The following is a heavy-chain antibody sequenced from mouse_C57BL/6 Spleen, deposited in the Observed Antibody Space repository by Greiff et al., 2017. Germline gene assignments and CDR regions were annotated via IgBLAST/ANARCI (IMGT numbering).Heavy chain of an antibody. J-gene: IGHJ1*03. CDR3: ARALYYNGSSYGWYFDV. V-gene: IGHV1-47*01. Sequence: QVQLQQSGAELVKPGASVKMSCKASGYTFTTYPIEWMKQNHGKSLEWIGNFHPYNDDTKYNEKFKGKATLTVEKSSSTVYLELSRLTSDDSAVYYCARALYYNGSSYGWYFDVWGTGTTVTVSS. D-gene: IGHD1-1*01. CDR2: FHPYNDDT. CDR1: GYTFTTYP.